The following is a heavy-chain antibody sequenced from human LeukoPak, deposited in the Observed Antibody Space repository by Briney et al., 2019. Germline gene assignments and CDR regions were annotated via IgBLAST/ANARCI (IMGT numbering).Heavy chain of an antibody. D-gene: IGHD6-13*01. CDR3: ARDSEQQQLDYYYYGMDV. J-gene: IGHJ6*02. Sequence: GGSLRLSCAASGFIVSSNYMSWVRRAPGKGLEGVSGIYSGGSTYYADYVKGRFTISRDNSKNTLYLQMNSLRAEDTAVYYCARDSEQQQLDYYYYGMDVWGQGTAVTVSS. CDR2: IYSGGST. CDR1: GFIVSSNY. V-gene: IGHV3-53*01.